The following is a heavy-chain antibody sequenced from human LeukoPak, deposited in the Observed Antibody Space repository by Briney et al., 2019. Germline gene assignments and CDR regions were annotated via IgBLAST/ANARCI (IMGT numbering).Heavy chain of an antibody. J-gene: IGHJ5*02. D-gene: IGHD2-21*02. Sequence: GGSLRLSCAASEFTFSNYAMHWVRQAPGKGLEWVAVISYDGSNKYYADSVKGRFTISRDNSKNTLYLQMNSLSPEDTALYYCARVSERLLPSFKWFDPWGQGTLVTVSS. CDR1: EFTFSNYA. CDR2: ISYDGSNK. CDR3: ARVSERLLPSFKWFDP. V-gene: IGHV3-30-3*01.